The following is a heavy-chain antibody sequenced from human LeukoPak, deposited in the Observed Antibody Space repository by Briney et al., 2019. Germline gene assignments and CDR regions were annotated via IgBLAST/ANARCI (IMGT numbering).Heavy chain of an antibody. J-gene: IGHJ5*02. V-gene: IGHV1-69*05. Sequence: SVKVSCKASGYNFTSYDINWVRQAPGQGLEWMGRIIPIFGTANYAQKFQGRVTITTDESTSTAYVELSSLRSEDTAVYYCASRRFWSGREIFWFDPWGQGTLVTVSS. CDR1: GYNFTSYD. CDR3: ASRRFWSGREIFWFDP. CDR2: IIPIFGTA. D-gene: IGHD3-3*01.